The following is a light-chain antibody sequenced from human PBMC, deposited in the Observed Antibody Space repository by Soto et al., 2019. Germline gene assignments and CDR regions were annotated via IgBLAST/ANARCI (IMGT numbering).Light chain of an antibody. CDR2: DVS. V-gene: IGLV2-14*03. CDR1: SSDVGGYNY. Sequence: QSVLTQPASMSGSPGQSITISCTGTSSDVGGYNYVSWYQHHPGKAPKLMIYDVSNRPSGVSNRFSGSKSGNTASLTISGLQAEDEADYYCSSYTSRSLVVFGGGTKVTVL. CDR3: SSYTSRSLVV. J-gene: IGLJ2*01.